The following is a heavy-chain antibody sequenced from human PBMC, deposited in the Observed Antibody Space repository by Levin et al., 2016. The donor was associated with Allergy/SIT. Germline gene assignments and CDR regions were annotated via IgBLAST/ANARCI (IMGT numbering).Heavy chain of an antibody. J-gene: IGHJ4*02. CDR3: AKESYTYDSSGYYYVPVPTDY. Sequence: WIRQPPGKGLEWVSAISGSGGSTYYADSVKGRFTISRDNSKNTLYLQMNSLRAEDTAVYYCAKESYTYDSSGYYYVPVPTDYWGQGTLVTVSS. CDR2: ISGSGGST. D-gene: IGHD3-22*01. V-gene: IGHV3-23*01.